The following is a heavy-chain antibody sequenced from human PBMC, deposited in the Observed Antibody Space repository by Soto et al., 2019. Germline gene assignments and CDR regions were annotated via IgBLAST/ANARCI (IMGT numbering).Heavy chain of an antibody. Sequence: SVKVSCKASGGTFSSYAISWVRQAPGQGLEWMGGIIPIFGTANYAQKFQGRVTITADKSTSTAYMELSSLRSEDTAVYYCASGGIAARRFSWFGPWGQGTLVTVSS. CDR3: ASGGIAARRFSWFGP. D-gene: IGHD6-6*01. J-gene: IGHJ5*02. CDR2: IIPIFGTA. CDR1: GGTFSSYA. V-gene: IGHV1-69*06.